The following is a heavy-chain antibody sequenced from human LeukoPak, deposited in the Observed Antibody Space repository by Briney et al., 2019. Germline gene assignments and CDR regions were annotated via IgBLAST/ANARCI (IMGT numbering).Heavy chain of an antibody. CDR2: IWYDGSNK. Sequence: GRSLRLSCAASGFTFSSYAMHWVRQAPGKGLEWVAVIWYDGSNKYYADSVKGRFTISRDNSKNTLYLQMNSLRAEDTAVYYCARGNIGTAVDYWGQGTLVTVSS. CDR1: GFTFSSYA. J-gene: IGHJ4*02. D-gene: IGHD2-21*02. CDR3: ARGNIGTAVDY. V-gene: IGHV3-33*08.